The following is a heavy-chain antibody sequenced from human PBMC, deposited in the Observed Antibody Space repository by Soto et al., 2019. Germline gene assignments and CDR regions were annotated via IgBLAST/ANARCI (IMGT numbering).Heavy chain of an antibody. CDR1: GFTFSTYS. Sequence: GGSLRLSCSVSGFTFSTYSMAWLRQAPGKGLEWLSYISSSSSVIYYADSVKGRITVSRDNGKNALILQMHSLRADDTAVYYCARYLIIPRAFDIWGQGTAVTVSS. V-gene: IGHV3-48*04. CDR3: ARYLIIPRAFDI. J-gene: IGHJ3*02. CDR2: ISSSSSVI. D-gene: IGHD2-21*01.